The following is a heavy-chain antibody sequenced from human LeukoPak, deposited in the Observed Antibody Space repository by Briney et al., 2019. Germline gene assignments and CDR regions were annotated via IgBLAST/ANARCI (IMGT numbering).Heavy chain of an antibody. Sequence: GGSPRLSCVASGFTLSSSLMSWVRQALGGGLEWVANISQDGKDEYYVDSVRGRFTISRDNAKNSLYLQMNSLRVEDTAVYYCASLDCARPCGYWGQGTMVTVSS. CDR1: GFTLSSSL. V-gene: IGHV3-7*01. D-gene: IGHD6-6*01. J-gene: IGHJ4*02. CDR3: ASLDCARPCGY. CDR2: ISQDGKDE.